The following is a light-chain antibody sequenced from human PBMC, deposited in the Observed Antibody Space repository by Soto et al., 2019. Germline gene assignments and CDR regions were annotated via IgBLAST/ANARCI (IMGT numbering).Light chain of an antibody. CDR2: DVT. CDR1: SSDIGDYDY. J-gene: IGLJ1*01. Sequence: QSALTQPASVSGSPGQSITISCTGTSSDIGDYDYVSWYQHLPGKAPKLLIFDVTHRPSGVSDRFSGSKSGNTASLTISGVRPEDEADYYCNSYTTLSNRVFGTGTKVTVL. CDR3: NSYTTLSNRV. V-gene: IGLV2-14*01.